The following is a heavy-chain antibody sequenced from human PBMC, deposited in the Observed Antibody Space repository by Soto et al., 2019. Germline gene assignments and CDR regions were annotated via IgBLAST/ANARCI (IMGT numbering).Heavy chain of an antibody. V-gene: IGHV1-18*04. CDR3: ARDLIAVRSWWFDP. CDR2: ISAYNGNT. D-gene: IGHD3-16*01. CDR1: GSTFTTYG. Sequence: QVQLGESGSEVKKPGASVKVSCKVSGSTFTTYGINWVRQAPGQGLEWMGWISAYNGNTNYAQVAHGRVTITTDTSASTAYMELRSLRSDDTALYYCARDLIAVRSWWFDPWGRRALVTVSS. J-gene: IGHJ5*02.